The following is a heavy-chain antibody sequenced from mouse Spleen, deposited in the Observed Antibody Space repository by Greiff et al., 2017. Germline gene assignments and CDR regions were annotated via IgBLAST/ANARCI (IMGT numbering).Heavy chain of an antibody. J-gene: IGHJ1*01. V-gene: IGHV1-55*01. CDR1: GYTFTSYW. CDR3: ARGGYYADWYFDV. Sequence: VQLQQPGAELVKPGASVKMSCKASGYTFTSYWITWVKQRPGQGLEWIGDIYPGSGSTNYNEKFKSKATLTVDKSSSTAYMQLSSLTSEDSAVYYCARGGYYADWYFDVWGAGTTVTVSS. D-gene: IGHD2-1*01. CDR2: IYPGSGST.